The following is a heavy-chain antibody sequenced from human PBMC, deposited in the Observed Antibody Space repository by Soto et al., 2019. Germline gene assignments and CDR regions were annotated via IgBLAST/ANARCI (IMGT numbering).Heavy chain of an antibody. D-gene: IGHD6-13*01. CDR2: ISGSGGST. CDR3: AKENGYSSSWFEFDY. J-gene: IGHJ4*02. Sequence: EVQLLESGGGLVQPGGSLRLSCAASGFTFSSYAMSWVRQAPGKGLEWVSAISGSGGSTYYADSVKGRFTISRDNSQHTLYLQMNSLRAEDTAVYYCAKENGYSSSWFEFDYWGQGTLVTVSS. V-gene: IGHV3-23*01. CDR1: GFTFSSYA.